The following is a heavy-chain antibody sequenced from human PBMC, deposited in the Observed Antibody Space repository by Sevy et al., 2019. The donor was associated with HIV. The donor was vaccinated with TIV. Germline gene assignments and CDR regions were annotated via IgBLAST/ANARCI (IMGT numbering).Heavy chain of an antibody. CDR3: ASRPLYTGTTSAFDI. CDR2: ISSSGSTI. D-gene: IGHD1-7*01. V-gene: IGHV3-11*01. CDR1: GFTFSDYY. Sequence: GGSLRLSCAASGFTFSDYYMSWIRQAPGKGLEWVSYISSSGSTIYYADSVKGRFTISRDNAKNSLYLQMNSLRAEDTAVYYCASRPLYTGTTSAFDIWGQGTMVTVSS. J-gene: IGHJ3*02.